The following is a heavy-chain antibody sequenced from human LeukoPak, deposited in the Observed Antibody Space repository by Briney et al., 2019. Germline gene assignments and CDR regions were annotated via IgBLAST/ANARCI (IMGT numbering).Heavy chain of an antibody. Sequence: GESLKISSKASEYSFTSNWISGLRQLPGKGLEGMGIIYRVDSDTTYHPSFQDQVTISADKSISTAYLQWSSLKASDTAMYYCARREYSSSPLDYWGQGTLVTVSS. CDR1: EYSFTSNW. V-gene: IGHV5-51*01. CDR3: ARREYSSSPLDY. J-gene: IGHJ4*02. CDR2: IYRVDSDT. D-gene: IGHD6-6*01.